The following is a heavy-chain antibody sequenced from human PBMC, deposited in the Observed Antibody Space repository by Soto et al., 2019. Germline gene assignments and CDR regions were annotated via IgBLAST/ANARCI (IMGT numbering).Heavy chain of an antibody. V-gene: IGHV3-30*18. CDR2: VSPDGSNK. CDR3: LNGGEAAGADYYYYHGMYV. Sequence: QVQLVESGGRVVQPGRSLRLSCAASGFTFSSYGMHWVRQAPGKGLEWVAAVSPDGSNKYYADSVKGRFTISRDNSKNTRYLQMNSLRAEDTALYHCLNGGEAAGADYYYYHGMYVSAQGPTLNLS. CDR1: GFTFSSYG. J-gene: IGHJ6*02. D-gene: IGHD3-16*01.